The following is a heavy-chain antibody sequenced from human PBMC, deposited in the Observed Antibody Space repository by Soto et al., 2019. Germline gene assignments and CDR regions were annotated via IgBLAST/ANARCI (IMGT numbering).Heavy chain of an antibody. CDR3: AKSLNTRVREAISYFAY. D-gene: IGHD3-10*01. Sequence: GGSLRLSCAASGFTFTDYAISWVRQAPGKGLEWVSGISGSGGSKYYADSVKGRFTISRDKSKNTVYLQMNNMRVEDTAVYYCAKSLNTRVREAISYFAYCGQGTLVTVSS. CDR1: GFTFTDYA. J-gene: IGHJ4*02. V-gene: IGHV3-23*01. CDR2: ISGSGGSK.